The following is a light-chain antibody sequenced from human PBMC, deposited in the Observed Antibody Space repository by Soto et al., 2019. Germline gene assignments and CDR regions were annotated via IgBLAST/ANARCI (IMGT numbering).Light chain of an antibody. CDR2: EVS. V-gene: IGLV2-23*02. CDR1: SSDVGSYTL. J-gene: IGLJ1*01. Sequence: QSALTQPASVSGSPGQSITISCTGSSSDVGSYTLVSWYQQHQGKVPKLMIYEVSKRPSGVSVRFSGSRSGNTASLTISGLQAEDEADYFCWSYAGSFTYVFGTGTKVTVL. CDR3: WSYAGSFTYV.